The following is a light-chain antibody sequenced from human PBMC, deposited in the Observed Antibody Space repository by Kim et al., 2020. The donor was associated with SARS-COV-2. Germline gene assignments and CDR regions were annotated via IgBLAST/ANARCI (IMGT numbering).Light chain of an antibody. Sequence: SYELTQPPSVSVSPGQTARITCSGDALPKQYAYWYQQKSGQAPVLVIYKDSERPSGIPERFSGSSSGTTVTLTISGVQAEDEADYYCQSADSSGTYHVVFGGGTQLTVL. J-gene: IGLJ2*01. V-gene: IGLV3-25*03. CDR3: QSADSSGTYHVV. CDR1: ALPKQY. CDR2: KDS.